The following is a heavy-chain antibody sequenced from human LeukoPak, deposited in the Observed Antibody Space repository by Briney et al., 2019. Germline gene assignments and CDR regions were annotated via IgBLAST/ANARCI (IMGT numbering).Heavy chain of an antibody. Sequence: PSETLSLTCTVSGGSISSSSYYWGWIRQPPGKGLEWIGSIYYSGSTYYNPSLKSRVTISVDTSKNQFSLKLSSVTAADTAVYYCARRSSIAAAGTGGFDPWGQGTLVTVSS. CDR2: IYYSGST. CDR3: ARRSSIAAAGTGGFDP. D-gene: IGHD6-13*01. J-gene: IGHJ5*02. V-gene: IGHV4-39*01. CDR1: GGSISSSSYY.